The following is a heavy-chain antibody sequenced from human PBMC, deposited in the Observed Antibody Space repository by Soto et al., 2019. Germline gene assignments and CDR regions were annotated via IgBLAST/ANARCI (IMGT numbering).Heavy chain of an antibody. Sequence: QVQLVQSGAEVKKPGASVTVSCKTSGYPFSNSYIYWVRQAPGQGLEWLAVINPSGGSTVYAQKFKVRVTVTGDTSTSTVYMELSRLMSEDTAGYFLARNPVGINGDQWGPGTLVSVS. V-gene: IGHV1-46*01. CDR1: GYPFSNSY. J-gene: IGHJ5*02. CDR3: ARNPVGINGDQ. CDR2: INPSGGST. D-gene: IGHD1-26*01.